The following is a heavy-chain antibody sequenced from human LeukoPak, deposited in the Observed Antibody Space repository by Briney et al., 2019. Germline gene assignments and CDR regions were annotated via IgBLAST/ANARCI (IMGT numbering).Heavy chain of an antibody. J-gene: IGHJ2*01. CDR3: ARGLERYLDL. D-gene: IGHD5-24*01. CDR2: INHSGST. Sequence: PSETLSLTCAVYGGSFSGYYWSWIRQPPGKGLEWIGEINHSGSTNYNPSLKSRVTVSVDTSKNQFSLKLSSVTAADTAVYYCARGLERYLDLWGGGTRVTVS. V-gene: IGHV4-34*01. CDR1: GGSFSGYY.